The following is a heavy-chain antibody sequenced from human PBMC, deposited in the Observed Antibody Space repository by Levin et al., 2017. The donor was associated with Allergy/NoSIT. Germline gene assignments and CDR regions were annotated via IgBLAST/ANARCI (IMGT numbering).Heavy chain of an antibody. CDR3: AKAGVIVVGDAFDS. J-gene: IGHJ3*02. CDR2: ISYDGSNK. D-gene: IGHD2-21*01. CDR1: GFTFSSYG. Sequence: GGSLRLSCAASGFTFSSYGMHWVRQAPGKGLEWVAVISYDGSNKYYADSVKGRFTISRDNSKNTLYLQMNSLRAEDTAVYYCAKAGVIVVGDAFDSWGQGTMVTVSS. V-gene: IGHV3-30*18.